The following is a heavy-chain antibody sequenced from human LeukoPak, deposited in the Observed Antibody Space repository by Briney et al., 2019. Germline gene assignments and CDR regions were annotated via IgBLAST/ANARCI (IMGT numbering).Heavy chain of an antibody. CDR2: INSDGRST. V-gene: IGHV3-74*01. J-gene: IGHJ6*04. Sequence: GGSLRLSCAASGFTFSSYWMHWVRQAPGKGLVWVSRINSDGRSTSYADSMKGRFTISRDNAKNTVYLQMNSLRAEDTAVYYCARDDLPGAPLYAMDVWGKGTTVTVSS. CDR1: GFTFSSYW. D-gene: IGHD2-2*01. CDR3: ARDDLPGAPLYAMDV.